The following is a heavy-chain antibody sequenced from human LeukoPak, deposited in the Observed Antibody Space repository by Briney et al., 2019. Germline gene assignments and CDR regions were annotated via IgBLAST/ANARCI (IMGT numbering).Heavy chain of an antibody. D-gene: IGHD3/OR15-3a*01. J-gene: IGHJ4*02. CDR2: ITGSSSFI. V-gene: IGHV3-21*01. CDR3: ARVSGTWTFDY. CDR1: GFTFSTWT. Sequence: PGGSLRLSCAASGFTFSTWTMNWVRQAPGKGLEWVSPITGSSSFIYYADSVKGRFTISRDNAKNSLYLQMNSLRAEDTAVYYCARVSGTWTFDYWGQGTLVTASS.